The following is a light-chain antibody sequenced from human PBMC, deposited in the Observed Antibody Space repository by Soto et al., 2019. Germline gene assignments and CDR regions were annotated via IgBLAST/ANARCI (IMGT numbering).Light chain of an antibody. CDR1: QSVSSY. Sequence: EIVLTQSPATLSLSPGERATLSCRASQSVSSYLAWYQQKPGQAPRLLIYDASNRATGIPARFTGSWSGTDFTITISSLESEEFAVNYWQQGSNWPPTFGQGPKVE. J-gene: IGKJ1*01. CDR2: DAS. CDR3: QQGSNWPPT. V-gene: IGKV3-11*01.